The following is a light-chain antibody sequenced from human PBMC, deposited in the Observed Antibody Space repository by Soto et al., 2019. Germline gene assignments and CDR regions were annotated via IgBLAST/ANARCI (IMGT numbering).Light chain of an antibody. CDR2: KAS. CDR1: QRISSW. J-gene: IGKJ1*01. Sequence: DIQMTQSPSTLSASVGDRVTITCRASQRISSWLAWYQQKPGKAPKLLIYKASSLESGVPSWFSGSGSGTEFTLTISSLQPDDFATYYCQQYNSYSQGWTFGQGTKVDIK. V-gene: IGKV1-5*03. CDR3: QQYNSYSQGWT.